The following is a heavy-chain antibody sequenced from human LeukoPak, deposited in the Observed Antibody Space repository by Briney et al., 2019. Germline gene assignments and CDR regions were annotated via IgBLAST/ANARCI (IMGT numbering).Heavy chain of an antibody. CDR3: ARRGGKNYGDYVLYYYYMDV. CDR1: GYTFTSYG. Sequence: ASVKVSCKATGYTFTSYGITWVRQAPGQGLEWLGWISAYNGNTNYAQKFRGRVTMTTDTSTSTAYMELRSLRSDDTAVYYCARRGGKNYGDYVLYYYYMDVWGKGTTLTVSS. J-gene: IGHJ6*03. CDR2: ISAYNGNT. V-gene: IGHV1-18*01. D-gene: IGHD4-17*01.